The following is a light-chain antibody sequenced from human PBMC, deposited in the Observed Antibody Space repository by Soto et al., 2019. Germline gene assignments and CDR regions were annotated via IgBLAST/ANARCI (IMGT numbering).Light chain of an antibody. CDR3: MSYVGSNIFV. CDR1: SGDVGGYYY. J-gene: IGLJ1*01. Sequence: QSALTQPPSASGSPRQSVTISCTGTSGDVGGYYYVSWYQHHPGKVPKLIIYEVTKRPSGVPDRFSGSKSGNTVSLTVSGLQAEDEADYYCMSYVGSNIFVFGTGTKVTVL. CDR2: EVT. V-gene: IGLV2-8*01.